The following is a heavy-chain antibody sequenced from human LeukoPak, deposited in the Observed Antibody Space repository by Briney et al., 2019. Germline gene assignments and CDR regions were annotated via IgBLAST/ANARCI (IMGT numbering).Heavy chain of an antibody. CDR3: ARGPVGVTHYFDY. Sequence: SETLSLTCAVCGGSFSGYYWSWIRQPPGKGLEWIGEINHSGSTNYNPSLKSRVTISVDTSKNQFSLKLSSVTAADTAVYYCARGPVGVTHYFDYWGQGTLVTVSS. V-gene: IGHV4-34*01. CDR2: INHSGST. D-gene: IGHD2-21*02. CDR1: GGSFSGYY. J-gene: IGHJ4*02.